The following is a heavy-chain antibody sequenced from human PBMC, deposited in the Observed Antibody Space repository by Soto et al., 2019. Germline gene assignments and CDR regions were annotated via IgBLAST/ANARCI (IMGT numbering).Heavy chain of an antibody. V-gene: IGHV1-24*01. J-gene: IGHJ3*02. CDR3: ATDGCSSTSYGDAFDI. Sequence: QVQLVQSGAEVKKPGASVKVSCKVSGYTLTELSMHWVRQAPGKGLEWMGGFDPEDGETIYAQKFQGRVTMTEDTSTDTTYMELSSLRSEDTAVYYCATDGCSSTSYGDAFDIWGQGTMVTVSS. CDR2: FDPEDGET. D-gene: IGHD2-2*01. CDR1: GYTLTELS.